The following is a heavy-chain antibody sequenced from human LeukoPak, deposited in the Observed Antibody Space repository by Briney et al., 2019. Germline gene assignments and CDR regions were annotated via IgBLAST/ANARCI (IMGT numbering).Heavy chain of an antibody. Sequence: GGSLRLSCAASEFAFSTYNMNWVRQAPGKGLEWVSYISTGSSTTYYADSVKGRFTISRDNVENSLYLQMNSLRAEDTAVYYCAKGSYLDYWGQGTLVTVSS. CDR3: AKGSYLDY. V-gene: IGHV3-48*01. CDR1: EFAFSTYN. J-gene: IGHJ4*02. CDR2: ISTGSSTT.